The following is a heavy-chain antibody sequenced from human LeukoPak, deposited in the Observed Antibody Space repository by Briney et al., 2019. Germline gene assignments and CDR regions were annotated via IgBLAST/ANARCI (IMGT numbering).Heavy chain of an antibody. CDR2: FDPEYGET. CDR3: ARGRRHYDSSDYYYEGDGFDI. Sequence: ASVKVSCKVSGYTLTELSMHWVRQAPGNGLEWMGGFDPEYGETIYAQKFQGRVTMTEDTSTDTAYMELSRLRSDDTAVYYCARGRRHYDSSDYYYEGDGFDIWGQGTMVTVSS. V-gene: IGHV1-24*01. D-gene: IGHD3-22*01. J-gene: IGHJ3*02. CDR1: GYTLTELS.